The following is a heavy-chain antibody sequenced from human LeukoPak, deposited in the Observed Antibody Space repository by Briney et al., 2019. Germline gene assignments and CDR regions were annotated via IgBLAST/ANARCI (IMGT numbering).Heavy chain of an antibody. V-gene: IGHV1-2*02. CDR3: ARGGYSYGYYYYYYMDV. D-gene: IGHD5-18*01. CDR1: GYSFTGYY. Sequence: GASVKVFCKASGYSFTGYYMHWVRQAPGQGLEWMGWINPNSGGTNYAQKFQGRVTMTRDTSISTAYMELSRLRSDDTAVYYCARGGYSYGYYYYYYMDVWGKGTTVTVSS. J-gene: IGHJ6*03. CDR2: INPNSGGT.